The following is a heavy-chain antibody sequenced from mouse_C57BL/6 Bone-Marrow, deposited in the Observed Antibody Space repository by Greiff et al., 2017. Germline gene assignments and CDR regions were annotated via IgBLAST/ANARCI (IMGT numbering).Heavy chain of an antibody. CDR1: GFTFTDYY. D-gene: IGHD2-4*01. CDR2: IRNKANGYTT. CDR3: ARYGLRQGRSFDY. Sequence: DVMLVESGGGLVQPGGSLSLSCAASGFTFTDYYMSWVRQPPGRALEWLGFIRNKANGYTTEYSASVKGRFTISRDNSQSILYLQMNALRAEDSATYYSARYGLRQGRSFDYWGQSTTLTVSS. J-gene: IGHJ2*01. V-gene: IGHV7-3*01.